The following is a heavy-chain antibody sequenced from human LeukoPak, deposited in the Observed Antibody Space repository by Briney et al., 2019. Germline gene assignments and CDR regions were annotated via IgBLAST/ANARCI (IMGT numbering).Heavy chain of an antibody. D-gene: IGHD2-8*01. V-gene: IGHV4-59*01. CDR3: VRGNYCTNGVCYWSGFDP. Sequence: SETLSLTCAVQGGSFTGFYWSWIRQPPGKGLEWIGYIYYSGSTNYNPSLKSRVTISVDTSKNQFSLKLSSVTAADTAVYYCVRGNYCTNGVCYWSGFDPWGQGTLVTVSS. J-gene: IGHJ5*02. CDR2: IYYSGST. CDR1: GGSFTGFY.